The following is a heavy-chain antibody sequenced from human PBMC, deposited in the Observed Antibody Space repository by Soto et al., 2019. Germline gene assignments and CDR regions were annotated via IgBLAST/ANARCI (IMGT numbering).Heavy chain of an antibody. CDR1: GFTFSGSA. CDR2: IRSKANSYAT. Sequence: EVQLVESGGGLVQPGGYLKLSCAASGFTFSGSAMHWVRQASGKGLEWVGRIRSKANSYATAYAASVKGRFTISRDDSRNTAYLQMNSLKTEDTAVYYCTRQQDIVLVPVGGWGQGTLVTVSS. D-gene: IGHD2-2*01. CDR3: TRQQDIVLVPVGG. J-gene: IGHJ4*02. V-gene: IGHV3-73*01.